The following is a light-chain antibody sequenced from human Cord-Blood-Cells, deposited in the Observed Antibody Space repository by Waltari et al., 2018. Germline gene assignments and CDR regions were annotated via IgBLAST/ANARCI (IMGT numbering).Light chain of an antibody. CDR2: GAS. CDR3: QQYGSSPDS. CDR1: QSVSSSY. Sequence: EIVLTQSPGTLSLSPGERATLSCRASQSVSSSYLAWYQQKPGQAPRLLIYGASSRATGIPDRFSGSGSGTDFTLTISRLESEDFAVYYWQQYGSSPDSFGQGTKLEIK. J-gene: IGKJ2*03. V-gene: IGKV3-20*01.